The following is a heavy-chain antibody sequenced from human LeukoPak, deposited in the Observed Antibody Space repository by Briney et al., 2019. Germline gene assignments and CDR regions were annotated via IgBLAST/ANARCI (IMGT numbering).Heavy chain of an antibody. CDR1: GFIFDDYD. CDR3: ARAVGSSGYYYVDY. J-gene: IGHJ4*02. V-gene: IGHV3-9*01. D-gene: IGHD3-22*01. Sequence: GGSLRLSCAASGFIFDDYDMHWVRQAPGKGLEWVSRISWNSDRVAYADSVKGRFTISRDNSKNTLYLQMNSLRAEDTAVYYCARAVGSSGYYYVDYWGQGTLVTVSS. CDR2: ISWNSDRV.